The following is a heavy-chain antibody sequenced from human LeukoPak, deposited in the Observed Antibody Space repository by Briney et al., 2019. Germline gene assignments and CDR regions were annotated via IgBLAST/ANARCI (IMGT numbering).Heavy chain of an antibody. Sequence: ASVKVSCKASGYTFTGYYRHWVRQAPGQGLEWMGWINPNSGGTNYAQKFQGRVTMTRDTSISTAYMELSRLRSDDTAVYYCALSSDYSNSFGYWGQGTLVTVSS. CDR2: INPNSGGT. V-gene: IGHV1-2*02. J-gene: IGHJ4*02. CDR3: ALSSDYSNSFGY. D-gene: IGHD4-11*01. CDR1: GYTFTGYY.